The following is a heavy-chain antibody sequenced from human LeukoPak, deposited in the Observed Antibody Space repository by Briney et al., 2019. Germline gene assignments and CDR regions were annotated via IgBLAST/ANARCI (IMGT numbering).Heavy chain of an antibody. CDR2: IYPGDSDT. CDR3: ARTDIVVVPAAIENGFDY. J-gene: IGHJ4*02. D-gene: IGHD2-2*01. Sequence: GESLKISGKGSGYSFTSYWIGWVRQMPGKGLEWMGIIYPGDSDTRYSPSFQGQVTISADKSISTAYLQWSSLKASDTAMYYCARTDIVVVPAAIENGFDYWGQGTLVTVSS. CDR1: GYSFTSYW. V-gene: IGHV5-51*01.